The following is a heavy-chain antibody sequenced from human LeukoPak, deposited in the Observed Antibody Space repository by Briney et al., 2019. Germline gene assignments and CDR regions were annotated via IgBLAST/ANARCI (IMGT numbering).Heavy chain of an antibody. CDR3: AGGHIVATISDAFDI. CDR1: GFTFSSYG. J-gene: IGHJ3*02. V-gene: IGHV3-21*01. CDR2: ISSSSSYL. Sequence: GGSLRLSCAASGFTFSSYGMSWVRQAPGKGLEWVSSISSSSSYLYYADSVKGRFTISRDNAKNSLYLQMNSLRAGDTAVYYCAGGHIVATISDAFDIWGQGTMVTVSS. D-gene: IGHD5-12*01.